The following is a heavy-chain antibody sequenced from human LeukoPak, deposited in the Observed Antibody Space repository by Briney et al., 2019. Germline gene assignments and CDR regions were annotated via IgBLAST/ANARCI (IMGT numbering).Heavy chain of an antibody. J-gene: IGHJ3*02. CDR1: GYTFTGYY. V-gene: IGHV1-2*02. CDR2: INPNSGGT. Sequence: ASVKVSCKASGYTFTGYYMHWVRQAPGQGLEWMGWINPNSGGTKYAQKFQGRVTMTRDTSISTAYMEVSRLRSDDTAVYYCARDTLYYDMQDIWGQGTMVTVSS. CDR3: ARDTLYYDMQDI. D-gene: IGHD3-22*01.